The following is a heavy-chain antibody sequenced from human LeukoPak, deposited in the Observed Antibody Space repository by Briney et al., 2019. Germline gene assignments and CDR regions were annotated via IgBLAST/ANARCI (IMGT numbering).Heavy chain of an antibody. Sequence: PGGSLRLSCAASGFTFSSYAMSWVRQAPGKGLEWVSAISGSGGNTYYADSVKGRFTISRDNSKNTLYLQMNSLRAEDTAVYYCAKTFSTGYSSGWYFSYFDYWGQGTLVTVSS. V-gene: IGHV3-23*01. D-gene: IGHD6-19*01. CDR2: ISGSGGNT. CDR3: AKTFSTGYSSGWYFSYFDY. J-gene: IGHJ4*02. CDR1: GFTFSSYA.